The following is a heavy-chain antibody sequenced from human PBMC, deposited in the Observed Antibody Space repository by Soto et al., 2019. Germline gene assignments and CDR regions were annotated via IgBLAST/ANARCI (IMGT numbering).Heavy chain of an antibody. CDR3: TREFSGYDSGYNWFDP. Sequence: ASVNVSCKASGYTFTTYGISWVRQAPGQGLEWMGWISAYNGNTNYAQKLQGRVTMTTDTSTSTAYMELRSLRSDDTAVYYCTREFSGYDSGYNWFDPWGQGTQVTVSS. J-gene: IGHJ5*02. CDR2: ISAYNGNT. V-gene: IGHV1-18*01. D-gene: IGHD5-12*01. CDR1: GYTFTTYG.